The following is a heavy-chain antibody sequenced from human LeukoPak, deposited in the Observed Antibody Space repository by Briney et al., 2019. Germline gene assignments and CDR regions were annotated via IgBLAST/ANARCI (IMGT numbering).Heavy chain of an antibody. D-gene: IGHD1-7*01. Sequence: PVASVKVSCKASGYTFTSYDINWVRQATGQGLEWMGWMNPNSGNTGYAQKFQGRVTITRNTSISTAYMELSSLRSEDTAVYYCARQYNWNYPAFDIWGQGTMVTVSS. CDR3: ARQYNWNYPAFDI. CDR1: GYTFTSYD. CDR2: MNPNSGNT. J-gene: IGHJ3*02. V-gene: IGHV1-8*03.